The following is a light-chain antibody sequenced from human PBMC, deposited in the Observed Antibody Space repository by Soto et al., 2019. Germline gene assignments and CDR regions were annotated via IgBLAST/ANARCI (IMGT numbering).Light chain of an antibody. CDR2: GAS. J-gene: IGKJ1*01. V-gene: IGKV3-15*01. CDR3: KQYKNGPPWT. CDR1: QSVRSN. Sequence: EIVMTQSPATLSVSPGERATLSCRASQSVRSNLAWYQQKPGQAPRLLIYGASTRATGIPARFSGSGSGTDFTLTIGGLNFEVFEVYSGKQYKNGPPWTFAQGTKVDTK.